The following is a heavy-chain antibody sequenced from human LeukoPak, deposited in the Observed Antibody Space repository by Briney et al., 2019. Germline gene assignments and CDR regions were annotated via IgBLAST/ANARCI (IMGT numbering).Heavy chain of an antibody. CDR3: AELGITMIGGV. J-gene: IGHJ6*04. Sequence: GGSLRLSCAAPGFTFSSYSMNWVRQAPGRGLEWVSSISSSSSYIYYADSVKGRFTISRDNAKNSLYLQMNSLRAEDTAVYYCAELGITMIGGVWGKGTTVTISS. CDR1: GFTFSSYS. V-gene: IGHV3-21*01. D-gene: IGHD3-10*02. CDR2: ISSSSSYI.